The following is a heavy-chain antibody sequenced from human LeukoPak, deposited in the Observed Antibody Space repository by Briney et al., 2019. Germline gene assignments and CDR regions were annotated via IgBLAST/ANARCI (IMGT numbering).Heavy chain of an antibody. V-gene: IGHV1-8*01. Sequence: ASVKVSCKASGYTFTSYDINWVRQATGQGLEWMGWMNPNSGNTGYAQKFQGRVTMTRNTSISTAYMELSSLRSEDTAVYYCARGVYSSGWYGSPRYWFDSWGQGTLVTVSS. CDR1: GYTFTSYD. CDR3: ARGVYSSGWYGSPRYWFDS. D-gene: IGHD6-19*01. CDR2: MNPNSGNT. J-gene: IGHJ5*01.